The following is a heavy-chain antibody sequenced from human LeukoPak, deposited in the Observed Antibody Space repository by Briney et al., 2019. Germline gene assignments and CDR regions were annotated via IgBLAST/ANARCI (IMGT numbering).Heavy chain of an antibody. Sequence: GRSLRLSCAASGFTFDDYAMHWVRQAPGKGLEWVSGISWNSGSIGYADSVKGRFTISRDNAKNSLYLQMNSLRAEDTALYYCAKDSGYDILTSYVDYWGQGTLVTVSS. CDR2: ISWNSGSI. CDR1: GFTFDDYA. J-gene: IGHJ4*02. D-gene: IGHD3-9*01. CDR3: AKDSGYDILTSYVDY. V-gene: IGHV3-9*01.